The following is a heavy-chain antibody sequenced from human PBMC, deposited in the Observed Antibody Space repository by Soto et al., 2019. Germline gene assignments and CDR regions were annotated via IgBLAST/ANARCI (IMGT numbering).Heavy chain of an antibody. D-gene: IGHD3-3*01. J-gene: IGHJ6*02. V-gene: IGHV1-3*01. Sequence: QVQLVQSGAEVKKPGASVKVSCKASGYTFTSYAMHWVRQAPGQRLEWMGWINAGNGNTKYSQKFQGRVTITRDTSASTGYMELSSLKSEDTAVYLWAGDNAAGVGNQYYCGMDVWGQGATVTVFS. CDR3: AGDNAAGVGNQYYCGMDV. CDR1: GYTFTSYA. CDR2: INAGNGNT.